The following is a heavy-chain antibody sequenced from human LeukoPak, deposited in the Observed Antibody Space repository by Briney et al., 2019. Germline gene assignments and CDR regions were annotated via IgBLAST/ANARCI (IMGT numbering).Heavy chain of an antibody. CDR1: GGSISSGGYY. D-gene: IGHD6-19*01. CDR2: INHSGST. CDR3: ARLRRAVAGRRGYFDY. J-gene: IGHJ4*02. Sequence: SQTLSLTCTVSGGSISSGGYYWSWIRQPPGKGLEWIGEINHSGSTNYNPSLKSRVTISVDTSKNQFSLKLSSVTAADTAVYYCARLRRAVAGRRGYFDYWGQGILVTVSS. V-gene: IGHV4-30-2*01.